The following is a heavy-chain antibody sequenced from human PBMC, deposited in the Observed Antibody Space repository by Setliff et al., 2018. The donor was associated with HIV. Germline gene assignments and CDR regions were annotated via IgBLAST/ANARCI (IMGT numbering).Heavy chain of an antibody. CDR1: GGSFSGYY. J-gene: IGHJ6*02. Sequence: PSETLSLTCAVYGGSFSGYYWSWIRQPPGKGLEWIGEINHSGRTTYSPSLKSRVTISVDTSKNQLSLILTSVTAADTAVYYCARVGDSRSSYGMDVWGQGTTVTVS. CDR2: INHSGRT. D-gene: IGHD6-6*01. V-gene: IGHV4-34*01. CDR3: ARVGDSRSSYGMDV.